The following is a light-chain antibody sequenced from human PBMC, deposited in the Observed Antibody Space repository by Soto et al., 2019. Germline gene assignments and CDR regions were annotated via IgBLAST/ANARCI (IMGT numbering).Light chain of an antibody. CDR3: QQYNSYSQT. V-gene: IGKV1-5*01. CDR1: QSISSW. CDR2: DAS. J-gene: IGKJ1*01. Sequence: IQLTQSPSTLSSSVGDRVTLTCRASQSISSWLAWYQQKPGKAPNLLSYDASALESGVPSRFSGSGSGTEFTLTISSLQPDDFETYYCQQYNSYSQTFGQGTKVDIK.